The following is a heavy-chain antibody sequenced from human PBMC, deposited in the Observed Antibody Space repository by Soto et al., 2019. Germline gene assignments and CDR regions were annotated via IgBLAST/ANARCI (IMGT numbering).Heavy chain of an antibody. Sequence: SETLSLTCAVYGGSFSGYYWSWIRQPPGKGLEWIGEINHSGSTNYNPSLKSRVTISVDTSKNQFSLKLSSVTAADTAVYYCARVEIGREVRGSTFSEYYYYYYYMDVWGKGTTVTVSS. CDR2: INHSGST. CDR1: GGSFSGYY. V-gene: IGHV4-34*01. D-gene: IGHD3-10*01. CDR3: ARVEIGREVRGSTFSEYYYYYYYMDV. J-gene: IGHJ6*03.